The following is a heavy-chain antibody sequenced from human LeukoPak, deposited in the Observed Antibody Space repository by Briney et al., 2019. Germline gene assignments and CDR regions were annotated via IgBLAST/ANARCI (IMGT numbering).Heavy chain of an antibody. D-gene: IGHD6-19*01. J-gene: IGHJ1*01. V-gene: IGHV3-30*04. CDR2: ISYDGSNK. CDR1: GFTFSSYA. CDR3: ARGYRGLGNEYFQH. Sequence: PGGSLRLSCAASGFTFSSYAMHWVRQAPGKGLEWVGVISYDGSNKYYADSVKGRFTISRDNSKNTLYLQMNSLRAEDTAVYYCARGYRGLGNEYFQHWGQGTLVTVSS.